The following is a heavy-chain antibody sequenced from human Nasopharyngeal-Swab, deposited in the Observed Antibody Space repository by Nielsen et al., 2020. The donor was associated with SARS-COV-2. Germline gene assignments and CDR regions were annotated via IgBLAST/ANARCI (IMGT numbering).Heavy chain of an antibody. Sequence: GGSLRLSCAASGFTFSSYSMNWVRQAPGKGLEWVSSISSSSYIYYADSVKGRFTISRDNAKNSLYLQMNSLRAEDTAVYYCTTDLLFPETRVRGVISPGWGQGTLVTVSS. J-gene: IGHJ4*02. V-gene: IGHV3-21*01. D-gene: IGHD3-10*01. CDR2: ISSSSYI. CDR3: TTDLLFPETRVRGVISPG. CDR1: GFTFSSYS.